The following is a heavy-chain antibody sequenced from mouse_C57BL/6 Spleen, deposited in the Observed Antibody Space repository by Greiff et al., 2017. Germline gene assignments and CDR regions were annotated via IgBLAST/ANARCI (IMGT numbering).Heavy chain of an antibody. CDR1: GYTFTSYW. Sequence: QVQLQQPGAELVKPGASVKLSCKASGYTFTSYWMQWVKQRPGQGLEWIGEIDPSDSYTNYNQKFKGKATLTVDTSSSTAYMQLSSLTSEDSAVYYCARKTVVATGYFDYWGQGTTLTVSS. D-gene: IGHD1-1*01. J-gene: IGHJ2*01. CDR3: ARKTVVATGYFDY. V-gene: IGHV1-50*01. CDR2: IDPSDSYT.